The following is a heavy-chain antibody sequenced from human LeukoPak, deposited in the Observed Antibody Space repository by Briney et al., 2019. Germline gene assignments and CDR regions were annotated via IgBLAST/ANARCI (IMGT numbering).Heavy chain of an antibody. D-gene: IGHD5/OR15-5a*01. V-gene: IGHV4-4*02. CDR1: GFTFSSYAM. Sequence: GSLRLSCAASGFTFSSYAMSWVRQAPGEGLEWIGNTYHSDYINYNPSLKSRATISVDKAKNQLSLKVTSVTAADTAMYYCARDSKSTADAFDIWGQGTMVTVSS. J-gene: IGHJ3*02. CDR3: ARDSKSTADAFDI. CDR2: TYHSDYI.